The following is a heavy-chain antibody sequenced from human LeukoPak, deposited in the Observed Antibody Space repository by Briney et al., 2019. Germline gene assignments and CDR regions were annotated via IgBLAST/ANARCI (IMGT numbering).Heavy chain of an antibody. Sequence: GGSLRLSCAASGFTFSSYWMSWVRQAPGKGLEWVANIKQDGSEKYYVDSVKVRFTISRDNAKNSLYLQMNSLRAEDTAVYYCARETPTEAYYYDSSGIPDYWGQGTLVTVSS. CDR1: GFTFSSYW. CDR2: IKQDGSEK. D-gene: IGHD3-22*01. CDR3: ARETPTEAYYYDSSGIPDY. V-gene: IGHV3-7*01. J-gene: IGHJ4*02.